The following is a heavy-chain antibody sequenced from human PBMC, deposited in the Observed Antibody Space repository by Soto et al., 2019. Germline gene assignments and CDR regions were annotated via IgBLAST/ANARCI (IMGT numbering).Heavy chain of an antibody. Sequence: QVQLQESGPGLVKPSETLSLTCTVSGGSVSSGLYYWSWIRQAPGKGLEWIGYIYYTGTTNYNPSLKSRVAMSVDKPTNQFSLTLRSVTAADTAVYYCARGGSDYVWGSYRPIDYWGHWGPGTLVTVSS. CDR1: GGSVSSGLYY. V-gene: IGHV4-61*01. D-gene: IGHD3-16*02. CDR3: ARGGSDYVWGSYRPIDYWGH. J-gene: IGHJ4*01. CDR2: IYYTGTT.